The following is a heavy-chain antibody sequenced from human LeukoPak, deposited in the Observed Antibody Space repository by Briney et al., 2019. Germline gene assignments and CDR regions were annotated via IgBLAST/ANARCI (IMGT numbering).Heavy chain of an antibody. CDR2: IWYDGSNK. V-gene: IGHV3-33*06. D-gene: IGHD6-6*01. J-gene: IGHJ5*02. Sequence: PGRSLRLSCAASGFTFSSYGMHWVRQAPGKGLEWVAVIWYDGSNKYYADSVKGRFTISRDNSKNTLYLQMNSLRAEDTAVYYCAKETSYNWFDPWGQGTLVTVSS. CDR1: GFTFSSYG. CDR3: AKETSYNWFDP.